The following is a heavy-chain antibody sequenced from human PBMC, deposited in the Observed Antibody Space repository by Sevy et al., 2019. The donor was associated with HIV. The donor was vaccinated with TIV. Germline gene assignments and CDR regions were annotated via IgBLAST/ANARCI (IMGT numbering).Heavy chain of an antibody. CDR3: GRDTGPARDYDFWGGYRPAANWFDP. V-gene: IGHV3-21*01. Sequence: GGSLRLSCAASGFTFSSYSMNWVRQAPGKGLEWVSSISSSSSYIYYADSVKGRFTISRDNAKNSLYLQMNSLRAEDTAWYYWGRDTGPARDYDFWGGYRPAANWFDPWGQGTLVTVSS. J-gene: IGHJ5*02. CDR2: ISSSSSYI. D-gene: IGHD3-3*01. CDR1: GFTFSSYS.